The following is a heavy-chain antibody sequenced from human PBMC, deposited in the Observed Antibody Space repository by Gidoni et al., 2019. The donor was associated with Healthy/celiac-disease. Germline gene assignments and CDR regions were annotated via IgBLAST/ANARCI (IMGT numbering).Heavy chain of an antibody. CDR3: AGHWGYSSSSPPQNFDL. D-gene: IGHD6-6*01. J-gene: IGHJ2*01. CDR1: GYSFTSYG. Sequence: EVQLVQSGAEVNKPGESLRISCKGSGYSFTSYGISWVRQIPGKGLEWLGRIDPSDSYTNYSPSFQGHVTISADKSISTAYLQWSSLKASDTAMYYCAGHWGYSSSSPPQNFDLWGRGTLVTVSS. CDR2: IDPSDSYT. V-gene: IGHV5-10-1*03.